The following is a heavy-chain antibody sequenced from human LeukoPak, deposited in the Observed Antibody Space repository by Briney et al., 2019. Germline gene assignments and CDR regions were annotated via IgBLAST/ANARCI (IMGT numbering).Heavy chain of an antibody. D-gene: IGHD6-19*01. CDR2: IYHGGST. Sequence: SETLSLTCAVSGGSISTTDWWSWVRQPPGKGLEWIGQIYHGGSTNYNPSLKRRVTISVDKSKNQFSLKLISLTAADTAVYYCARDGAATVAGYAFDIWGQGTMVTVSS. J-gene: IGHJ3*02. CDR3: ARDGAATVAGYAFDI. V-gene: IGHV4-4*02. CDR1: GGSISTTDW.